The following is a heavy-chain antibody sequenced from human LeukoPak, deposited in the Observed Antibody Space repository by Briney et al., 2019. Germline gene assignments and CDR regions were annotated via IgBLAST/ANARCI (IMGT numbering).Heavy chain of an antibody. J-gene: IGHJ4*02. CDR3: ARDWAGSSYDY. CDR2: TSSTSSYI. D-gene: IGHD3-10*01. CDR1: GFTFSSYS. V-gene: IGHV3-21*01. Sequence: GGSLRLSCAASGFTFSSYSIHWVRQTPGKGLEWVSSTSSTSSYIYYADSVKGRFTISRDNAKNTVYLQMKSLRAEDTAVYYCARDWAGSSYDYWGQGTLVTVSS.